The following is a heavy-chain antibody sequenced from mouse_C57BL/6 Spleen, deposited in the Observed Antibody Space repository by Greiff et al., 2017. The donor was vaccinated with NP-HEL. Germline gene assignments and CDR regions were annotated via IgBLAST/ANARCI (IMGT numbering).Heavy chain of an antibody. J-gene: IGHJ2*01. CDR2: ISDGGSYT. V-gene: IGHV5-4*01. CDR1: GFTFSSYA. D-gene: IGHD4-1*01. Sequence: EVMLVESGGGLVKPGGSLKLSCAASGFTFSSYAMSWVRQTPEKRLEWVATISDGGSYTYYPDNVKGRFTISRDNAKNNLYLQMSHLKSEDTAMYYCARDWERYYFDYWGQGTTLTVSS. CDR3: ARDWERYYFDY.